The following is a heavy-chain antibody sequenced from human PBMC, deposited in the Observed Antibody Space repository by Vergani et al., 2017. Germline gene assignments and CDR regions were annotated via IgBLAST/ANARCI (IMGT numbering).Heavy chain of an antibody. V-gene: IGHV3-30*02. CDR2: IRYDGSDK. D-gene: IGHD2/OR15-2a*01. CDR3: VKDPSVMWAFDY. J-gene: IGHJ4*02. CDR1: GFTFNAYG. Sequence: QLQLVESGGGVVQPGGSLRLSCVASGFTFNAYGMHWVRQAPGKGLEWLAFIRYDGSDKYYSEFLKGRFTISRDNSKSMVYLELNSLTAEDTAIYYCVKDPSVMWAFDYWCQGTQVTVSS.